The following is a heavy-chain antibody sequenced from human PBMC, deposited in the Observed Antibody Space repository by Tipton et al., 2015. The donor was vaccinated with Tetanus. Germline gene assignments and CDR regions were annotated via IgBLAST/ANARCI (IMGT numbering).Heavy chain of an antibody. J-gene: IGHJ4*02. CDR2: IYYNGNM. CDR3: ARSFFDGSGYKIDN. V-gene: IGHV4-39*01. D-gene: IGHD3-22*01. CDR1: RGSINSGTFY. Sequence: LRLSCTVSRGSINSGTFYWDWIRQPPGKGLEWIGNIYYNGNMLENPSLKGRVTLSLDKSKNQFSLQLSSMTAADTAVVFCARSFFDGSGYKIDNWGQGTLVTVSS.